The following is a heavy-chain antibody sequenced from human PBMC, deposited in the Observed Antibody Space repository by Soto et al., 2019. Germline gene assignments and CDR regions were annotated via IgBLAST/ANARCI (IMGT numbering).Heavy chain of an antibody. CDR1: GGTFSRHA. CDR3: ARGPIDILTGYHGHYYGMDV. J-gene: IGHJ6*02. V-gene: IGHV1-69*01. Sequence: QVQLVQSGAEVRKPGSSVKVSCKASGGTFSRHAISWVRQAPGQGLEWMGGIIPIFGTANHAQKFQGRVTIIADESTSTVYMELRSLRSDDTAVYYCARGPIDILTGYHGHYYGMDVWGQGTTVTVSS. CDR2: IIPIFGTA. D-gene: IGHD3-9*01.